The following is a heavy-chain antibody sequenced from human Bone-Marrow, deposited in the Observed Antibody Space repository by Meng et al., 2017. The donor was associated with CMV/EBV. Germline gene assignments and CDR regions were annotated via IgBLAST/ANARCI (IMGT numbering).Heavy chain of an antibody. CDR1: GFTFSSYA. V-gene: IGHV3-23*01. D-gene: IGHD2-2*01. CDR2: ISGSGGST. J-gene: IGHJ5*02. CDR3: AKDPPGYCSSTSCLMGDWSDP. Sequence: GGSLRLSCAASGFTFSSYAMSWVRQAPGKGLEWVSAISGSGGSTYYADSVKGRFTISRDNSKNTLYLQMNSLRAEDTAVYYCAKDPPGYCSSTSCLMGDWSDPWGQGTLVTVSS.